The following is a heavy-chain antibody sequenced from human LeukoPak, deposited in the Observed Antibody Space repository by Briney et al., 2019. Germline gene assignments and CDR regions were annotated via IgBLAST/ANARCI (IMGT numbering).Heavy chain of an antibody. V-gene: IGHV3-48*03. D-gene: IGHD3-10*01. Sequence: GGSLRLSCAASGFTFSSYEMNWVRQAPGKGLEWVSYISSSGSTIYYADSVKGRFTISRDNAKNSLYLQMNSLRAEDTAVYYCARHRFGSGILADYWSQGTLVTVSS. CDR3: ARHRFGSGILADY. CDR2: ISSSGSTI. CDR1: GFTFSSYE. J-gene: IGHJ4*02.